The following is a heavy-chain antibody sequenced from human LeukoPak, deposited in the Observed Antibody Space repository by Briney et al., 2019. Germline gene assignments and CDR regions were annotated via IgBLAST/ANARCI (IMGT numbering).Heavy chain of an antibody. CDR1: GFTVSRNY. CDR2: IYSGGST. V-gene: IGHV3-53*01. J-gene: IGHJ4*02. CDR3: AREGGYVFDY. D-gene: IGHD5-12*01. Sequence: GGSLRLSCAVSGFTVSRNYMSWVRQAPGKGLEWVSVIYSGGSTDYADSMKGRFTISRDNSKNTVYLQMNSLRPEDTAMYYCAREGGYVFDYWGQGTLVTVSS.